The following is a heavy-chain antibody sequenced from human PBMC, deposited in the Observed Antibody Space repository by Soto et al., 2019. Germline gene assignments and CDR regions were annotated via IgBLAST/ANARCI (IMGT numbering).Heavy chain of an antibody. CDR3: ARDNASPIAAAGTGVWFDP. V-gene: IGHV4-30-2*01. CDR1: GGSISSGGYS. D-gene: IGHD6-13*01. CDR2: IYHSGST. Sequence: SETLSLTCAVSGGSISSGGYSWSWIRQPPGKGLEWIGYIYHSGSTYYNPSLKSRVTISVDRSKNQFSLKLSSVTAADTAVYYCARDNASPIAAAGTGVWFDPWGQGTLVTVSS. J-gene: IGHJ5*02.